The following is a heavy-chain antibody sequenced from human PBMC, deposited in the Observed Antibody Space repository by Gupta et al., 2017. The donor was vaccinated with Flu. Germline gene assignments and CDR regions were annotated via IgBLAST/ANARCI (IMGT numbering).Heavy chain of an antibody. CDR2: IYPGDSDT. CDR3: ARRGGATNPFDS. CDR1: GYTFSTYW. Sequence: EVQLVQSGAEVKKPGESLKISCQGSGYTFSTYWIGWVRQMPGKGLESMGIIYPGDSDTRYSPSFQGQVTISVDKSSNTAYLRWSSLKASDTATYYCARRGGATNPFDSWGQGTLVTVSS. D-gene: IGHD1-26*01. V-gene: IGHV5-51*01. J-gene: IGHJ4*02.